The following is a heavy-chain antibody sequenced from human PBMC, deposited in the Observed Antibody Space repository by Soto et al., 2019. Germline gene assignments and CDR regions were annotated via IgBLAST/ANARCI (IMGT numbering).Heavy chain of an antibody. Sequence: QVQLVQSGAEVKKPGSSVKVSCKASGGTFSSYAISWVRQAPGQGLEWMGGIIPIFGTANYAQKFQGRVMITADESTSTAYMELSSLRSEDTAVYYCARVPIREVTATWGAFDYWGQGTLVTVSS. CDR1: GGTFSSYA. CDR2: IIPIFGTA. D-gene: IGHD2-21*02. J-gene: IGHJ4*02. CDR3: ARVPIREVTATWGAFDY. V-gene: IGHV1-69*12.